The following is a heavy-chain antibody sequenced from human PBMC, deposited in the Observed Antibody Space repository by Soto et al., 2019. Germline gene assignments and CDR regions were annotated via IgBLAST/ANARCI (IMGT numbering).Heavy chain of an antibody. J-gene: IGHJ3*02. CDR3: VKPYSSGWYREAFDI. Sequence: GGSLRLSCSASGFTFSSYAIHGVRQAPGKGLEYVSAISSNGGSTYYADSVKGRFTISRDNSKNTLYLRMSSLRAEDTAVYYYVKPYSSGWYREAFDIWGQGTMVT. CDR1: GFTFSSYA. V-gene: IGHV3-64D*08. D-gene: IGHD6-19*01. CDR2: ISSNGGST.